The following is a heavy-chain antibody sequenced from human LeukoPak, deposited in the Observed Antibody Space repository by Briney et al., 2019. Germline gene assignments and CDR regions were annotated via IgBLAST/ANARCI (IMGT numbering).Heavy chain of an antibody. CDR2: INHSGST. Sequence: PSETLSLTCTVSGGSISSYYWSWIRQPPGKGLEWIGEINHSGSTNYNPSLKSRVTISVDTSKNQFSLKLSPVTAADTAVYYCARGGDFWSGYYYRYWGQGTLVTVSS. D-gene: IGHD3-3*01. CDR3: ARGGDFWSGYYYRY. CDR1: GGSISSYY. V-gene: IGHV4-34*01. J-gene: IGHJ4*02.